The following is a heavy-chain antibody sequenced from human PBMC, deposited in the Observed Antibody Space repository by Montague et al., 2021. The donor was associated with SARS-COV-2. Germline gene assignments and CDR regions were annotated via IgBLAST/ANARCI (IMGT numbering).Heavy chain of an antibody. CDR1: GGSFSGYY. CDR2: INHSGST. D-gene: IGHD5-12*01. J-gene: IGHJ4*02. CDR3: ARGPTNNIGMVATRLDY. Sequence: SETLSLTCAVYGGSFSGYYWNWIRQPPGKGLEWIGEINHSGSTNXNPSLKSRVTISVDTSNNQSSLKLTSVTAADTAVYYCARGPTNNIGMVATRLDYWGQGTLVTVSS. V-gene: IGHV4-34*01.